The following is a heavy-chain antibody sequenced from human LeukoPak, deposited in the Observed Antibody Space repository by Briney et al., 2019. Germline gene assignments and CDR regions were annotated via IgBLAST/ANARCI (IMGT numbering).Heavy chain of an antibody. D-gene: IGHD6-13*01. CDR1: GFTFDDYA. V-gene: IGHV3-9*01. CDR3: AKDGRFISAAGTFDY. J-gene: IGHJ4*02. Sequence: GGSLRLSCAASGFTFDDYAMHWVRQAPGKGLEWVSSISWNSGTMVYADSVKGRFTISRGNAKNSLYLQMNSLRAEDTALYYCAKDGRFISAAGTFDYWGQGTLVTVSS. CDR2: ISWNSGTM.